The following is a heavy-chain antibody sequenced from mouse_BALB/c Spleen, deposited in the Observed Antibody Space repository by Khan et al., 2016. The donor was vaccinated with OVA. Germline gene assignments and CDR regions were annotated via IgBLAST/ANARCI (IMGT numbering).Heavy chain of an antibody. CDR1: GYIFTSYW. Sequence: QVHVKQSGDELVRPGASVKLSCKTSGYIFTSYWVHWIKQRSGQGLEWIARIYPGTDNTYYNEKLKDKATLTADKSSSTTYMQLSSLKSEDSAVYFCAREEALYYFDYWGQGTTLTVSS. V-gene: IGHV1-76*01. CDR3: AREEALYYFDY. J-gene: IGHJ2*01. CDR2: IYPGTDNT. D-gene: IGHD3-2*02.